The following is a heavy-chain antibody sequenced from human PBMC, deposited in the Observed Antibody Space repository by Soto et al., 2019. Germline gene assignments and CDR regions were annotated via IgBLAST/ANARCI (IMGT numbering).Heavy chain of an antibody. V-gene: IGHV3-23*01. Sequence: GGSLRLSCAAAGCTLSTYTMNWVRQAPGKGLEWVSGIIQNGETYYTGSVKGRFTISRDKSKNMVYLQMDSQRADDTALYYCAKDRQPDGIWTFDYWGQGTLVTVSS. CDR3: AKDRQPDGIWTFDY. D-gene: IGHD3-9*01. CDR1: GCTLSTYT. CDR2: IIQNGET. J-gene: IGHJ4*02.